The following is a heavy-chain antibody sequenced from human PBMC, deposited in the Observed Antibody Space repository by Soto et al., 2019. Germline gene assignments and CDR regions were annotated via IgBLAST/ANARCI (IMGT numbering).Heavy chain of an antibody. CDR1: GFTFSSYA. Sequence: EMQLLESGGGLVQPGGSPRLSCAASGFTFSSYAMVWVRQAPGKGLEWVSTITANSGSTAYGDSVKGRFTISRDNSQSTLYLQMNSLRAEDTAVYYCAKDLLNSYGLGYFDYWGQGTLVTVSS. CDR2: ITANSGST. D-gene: IGHD5-18*01. J-gene: IGHJ4*02. V-gene: IGHV3-23*01. CDR3: AKDLLNSYGLGYFDY.